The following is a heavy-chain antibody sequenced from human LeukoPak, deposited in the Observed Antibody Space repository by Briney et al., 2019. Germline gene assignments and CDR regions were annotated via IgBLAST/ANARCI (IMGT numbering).Heavy chain of an antibody. CDR3: ARDSGSYSTYYFDY. V-gene: IGHV1-69*04. D-gene: IGHD1-26*01. CDR1: GGTFSSYA. CDR2: IIPIFGIA. Sequence: GSSVKVSRKASGGTFSSYAISWVRQAPGQGLEWMGRIIPIFGIANYAQKFQGRVTITADKSTSTAYMELSSLRSEDTAVYYCARDSGSYSTYYFDYWGQGTLVTVSS. J-gene: IGHJ4*02.